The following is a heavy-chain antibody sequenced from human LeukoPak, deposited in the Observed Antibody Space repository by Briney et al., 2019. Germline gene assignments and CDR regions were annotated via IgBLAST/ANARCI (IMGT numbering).Heavy chain of an antibody. V-gene: IGHV4-34*01. D-gene: IGHD6-25*01. J-gene: IGHJ4*02. CDR2: INHSGST. CDR3: ARVRPGGSPDY. CDR1: GGSFSGYY. Sequence: SETLSLTCAVYGGSFSGYYWSWIRQPPGKGLEWIGEINHSGSTNYNPSLKSRVTILVDTSKNQFSLKLSYVTAADTAVYYCARVRPGGSPDYWGQGTLVTVSS.